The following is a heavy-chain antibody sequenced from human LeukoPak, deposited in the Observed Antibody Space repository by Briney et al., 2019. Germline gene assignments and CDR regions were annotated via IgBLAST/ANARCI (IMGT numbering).Heavy chain of an antibody. CDR2: ISGSGGST. D-gene: IGHD2-15*01. V-gene: IGHV3-23*01. CDR1: GFTFSSYA. CDR3: AKGPYCSGGSCYSRWLDY. J-gene: IGHJ4*02. Sequence: PGGSLRLSCAASGFTFSSYAMSWVRQAPGKGLEWVSGISGSGGSTYYADSVKGRFTISRDNSKNTLYLQMNSLRAEDTAAYYCAKGPYCSGGSCYSRWLDYWGKGTLVTVSS.